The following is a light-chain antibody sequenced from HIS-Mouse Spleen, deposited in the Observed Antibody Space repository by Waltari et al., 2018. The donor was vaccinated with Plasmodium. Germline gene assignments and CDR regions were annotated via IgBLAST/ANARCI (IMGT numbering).Light chain of an antibody. CDR2: TAS. CDR3: QQDNSDSWT. CDR1: QRISSR. V-gene: IGKV1-5*03. Sequence: DIQMTQSPSTLSASVGDRFTITCPASQRISSRLAWYQQKPGKAPKRLIDTASSLESGDPSRFSGSGYGTELTLTISSLQPDDFATNDCQQDNSDSWTFGQWTKAEIK. J-gene: IGKJ1*01.